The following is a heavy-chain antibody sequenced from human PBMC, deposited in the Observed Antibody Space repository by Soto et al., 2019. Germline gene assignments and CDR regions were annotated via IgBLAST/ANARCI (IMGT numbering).Heavy chain of an antibody. Sequence: GESLKISCKGSGYSFTSYWISWVRQMPGKVLEWMGRIDPSDSYTNYSPSFQGHVTISADKSISTAYLQWSSLRASDTAMYYCARPAHGGKGHGGYFQHWGQGTLVTVSS. CDR1: GYSFTSYW. CDR3: ARPAHGGKGHGGYFQH. J-gene: IGHJ1*01. CDR2: IDPSDSYT. V-gene: IGHV5-10-1*01. D-gene: IGHD2-15*01.